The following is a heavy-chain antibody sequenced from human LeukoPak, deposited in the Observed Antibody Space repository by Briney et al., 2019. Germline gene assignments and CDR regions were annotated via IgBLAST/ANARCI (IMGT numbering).Heavy chain of an antibody. V-gene: IGHV3-23*01. J-gene: IGHJ4*02. CDR3: AKGQGYGTYRLYYFDY. CDR2: ISGSGGST. D-gene: IGHD3-16*02. CDR1: GFTFSSYA. Sequence: PGGSLRLSCAASGFTFSSYAMSWVRQAPGKGLEWVSAISGSGGSTYYADSVKGRFTISRDNSKNTLYLQMNSLRAEDTAVYYCAKGQGYGTYRLYYFDYWGQGTLVTVSS.